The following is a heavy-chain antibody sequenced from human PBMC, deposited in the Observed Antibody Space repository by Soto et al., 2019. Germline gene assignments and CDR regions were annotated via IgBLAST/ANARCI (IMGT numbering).Heavy chain of an antibody. D-gene: IGHD6-6*01. CDR2: VKPDGSQK. CDR3: ATISSPYDY. V-gene: IGHV3-7*02. J-gene: IGHJ4*02. CDR1: VFTFRNYW. Sequence: PGGSLRLSYAASVFTFRNYWLSWVRQAPGKGLEWVANVKPDGSQKYYVDSVKGRFTISRDNAKNSAYMEMHSLRAEDTAVYYCATISSPYDYWGQGT.